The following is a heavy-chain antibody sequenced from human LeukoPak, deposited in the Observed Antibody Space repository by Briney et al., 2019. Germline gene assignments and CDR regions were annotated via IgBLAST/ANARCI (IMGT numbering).Heavy chain of an antibody. V-gene: IGHV4-34*01. Sequence: PSETLSLTCAVYGGSFSGYYWSWIRQPPGKGLEWIGEINHSGSTNYNPSLKSRVTISVDTSKNQSSLKLSSVTAADTAVYYCARDYYDSSGYSPYNWFDPWGQGTLVTVSS. CDR3: ARDYYDSSGYSPYNWFDP. J-gene: IGHJ5*02. D-gene: IGHD3-22*01. CDR2: INHSGST. CDR1: GGSFSGYY.